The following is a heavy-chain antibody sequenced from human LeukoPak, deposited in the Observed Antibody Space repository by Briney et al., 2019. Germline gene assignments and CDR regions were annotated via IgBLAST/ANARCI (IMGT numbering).Heavy chain of an antibody. CDR1: GFTFDDYA. CDR2: ISWNSGSI. D-gene: IGHD1-26*01. V-gene: IGHV3-9*01. Sequence: GGSLRLSCAASGFTFDDYAMHWVRQAPGKGLERVSGISWNSGSIGYEDSVKGRFTISRNNAKNSLYLQINSLRAEDTALYDCAKDRIVGAIGDAFDIWGQGTMVTVSS. J-gene: IGHJ3*02. CDR3: AKDRIVGAIGDAFDI.